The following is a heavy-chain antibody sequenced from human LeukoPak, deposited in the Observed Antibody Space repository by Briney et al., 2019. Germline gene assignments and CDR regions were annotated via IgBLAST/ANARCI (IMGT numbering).Heavy chain of an antibody. CDR1: GYTFTGYY. D-gene: IGHD2-15*01. J-gene: IGHJ4*02. CDR2: INPNSGVT. V-gene: IGHV1-2*02. CDR3: ASGSAPFFDY. Sequence: ASVTVSCKASGYTFTGYYMHWVRQAPGQGLEWLGWINPNSGVTKYAQKFQGRVTMTRDTSISTAYMELSRLRSDDTAVYYCASGSAPFFDYWGQGTLVTVSS.